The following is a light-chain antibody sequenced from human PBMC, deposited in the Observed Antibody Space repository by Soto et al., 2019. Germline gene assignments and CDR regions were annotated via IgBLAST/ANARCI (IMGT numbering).Light chain of an antibody. CDR2: GAS. CDR1: QSVRSD. J-gene: IGKJ1*01. V-gene: IGKV3-15*01. CDR3: QQYNTWPPWT. Sequence: VVMTQSPATVSVSPGETVTLSCRASQSVRSDVAWYQQRPGQAPRLLIFGASSRVADVPARFSGSGSGTDFTLTISSLQSEDFAVYHCQQYNTWPPWTFGQETKVE.